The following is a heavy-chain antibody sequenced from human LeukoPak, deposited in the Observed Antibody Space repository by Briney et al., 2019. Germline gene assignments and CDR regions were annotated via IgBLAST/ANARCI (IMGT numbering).Heavy chain of an antibody. D-gene: IGHD6-13*01. J-gene: IGHJ4*02. CDR3: ARAHPVTGYSSSWLDY. Sequence: TSETLSLTCAVYGGSFSGYYWIWIRQPPGKGLEWIGEINHSGSTNYNPSLKSRVTISVDTSKNQFSLKLSSVTAADTAVYYCARAHPVTGYSSSWLDYWGQGTLVTVSS. CDR2: INHSGST. V-gene: IGHV4-34*01. CDR1: GGSFSGYY.